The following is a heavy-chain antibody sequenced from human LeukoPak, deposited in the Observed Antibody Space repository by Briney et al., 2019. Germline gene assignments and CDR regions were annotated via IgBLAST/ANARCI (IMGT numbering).Heavy chain of an antibody. Sequence: PSETLSLTCTVSGGSINSYYWSWIRQPAGKGLEWIGRIYSSGSTNHNPSLKSRVSMSVDTSKNQLSLKLTSVTAADTAVYYCARGGKATVVTMWGQGILVTVSS. CDR1: GGSINSYY. J-gene: IGHJ4*02. CDR3: ARGGKATVVTM. CDR2: IYSSGST. V-gene: IGHV4-4*07. D-gene: IGHD4-23*01.